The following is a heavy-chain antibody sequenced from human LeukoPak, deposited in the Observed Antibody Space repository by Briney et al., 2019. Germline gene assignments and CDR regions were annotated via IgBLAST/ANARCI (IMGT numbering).Heavy chain of an antibody. J-gene: IGHJ4*02. CDR3: ASVGGQPLHYFDY. CDR2: VKSKTDGGTT. CDR1: EFTFNSAW. V-gene: IGHV3-15*01. Sequence: GGSLRLSCTASEFTFNSAWMNWVRQAPGKRLEWLARVKSKTDGGTTDYAAPVKGRFTISRDDSQNTLYLQINSLKTEDTAVYYCASVGGQPLHYFDYWGQGTLVTVSS. D-gene: IGHD2-2*01.